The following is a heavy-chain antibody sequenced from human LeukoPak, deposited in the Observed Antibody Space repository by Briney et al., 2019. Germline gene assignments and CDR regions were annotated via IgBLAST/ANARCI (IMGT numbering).Heavy chain of an antibody. D-gene: IGHD2-21*01. Sequence: ASVKVSCKASGYTFTSYGISWVRQAPGQGLEWMGWISAYNGNTNYAQKLQGRVTMTTDTSTSTAYMELRSLRSDDTAVYYCARAGTCGGDCYSEDYWGQGTLVTVSS. CDR3: ARAGTCGGDCYSEDY. CDR1: GYTFTSYG. J-gene: IGHJ4*02. V-gene: IGHV1-18*01. CDR2: ISAYNGNT.